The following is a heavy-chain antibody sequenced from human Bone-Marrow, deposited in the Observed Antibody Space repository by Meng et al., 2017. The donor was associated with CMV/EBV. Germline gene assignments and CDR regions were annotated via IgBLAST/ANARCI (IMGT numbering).Heavy chain of an antibody. J-gene: IGHJ4*02. D-gene: IGHD6-13*01. V-gene: IGHV1-3*01. Sequence: SCKSSGYTFTSYVLYWVRKAPGQRLEWMGWIIVGNGNTKYSQKFQGRVTITRDTSASTAYMELSSLRSEDTAVYYCARRIAAAGLDYWGQGTLVTVSS. CDR2: IIVGNGNT. CDR3: ARRIAAAGLDY. CDR1: GYTFTSYV.